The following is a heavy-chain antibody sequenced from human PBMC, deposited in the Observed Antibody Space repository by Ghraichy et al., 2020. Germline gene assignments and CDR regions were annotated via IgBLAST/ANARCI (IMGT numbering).Heavy chain of an antibody. D-gene: IGHD3-10*01. J-gene: IGHJ5*02. Sequence: SETLSLTCTVSGGSISSYYWSWIRQPPGKGLEWIGDIYYSGSTNYNPSLKSRVTISVDTSKNQFSLKLSSVTAADTAVYYCARKFGEYPEEGGWFDPWGQGTLVTVSS. CDR1: GGSISSYY. CDR3: ARKFGEYPEEGGWFDP. V-gene: IGHV4-59*01. CDR2: IYYSGST.